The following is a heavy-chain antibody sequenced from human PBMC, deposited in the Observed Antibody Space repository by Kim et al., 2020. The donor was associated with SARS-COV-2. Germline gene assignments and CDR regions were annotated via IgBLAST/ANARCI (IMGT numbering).Heavy chain of an antibody. CDR3: ARGVNSGVDI. Sequence: TGYAQRFQGRVTMTRDTSISTAYMELSSLRFEDTAVYYCARGVNSGVDIWGQGTMVTVSS. CDR2: T. D-gene: IGHD3-10*01. J-gene: IGHJ3*02. V-gene: IGHV1-8*01.